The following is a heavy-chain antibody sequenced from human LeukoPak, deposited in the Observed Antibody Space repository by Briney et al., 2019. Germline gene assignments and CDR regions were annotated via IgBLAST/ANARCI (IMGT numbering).Heavy chain of an antibody. J-gene: IGHJ4*02. D-gene: IGHD3-3*01. Sequence: PSETLSPTCAVSGGSISSSNWWSWVRQPPGEGLEWIGEIYHSGSTYYNPSLKSRVTISVDTSKNQFSLKLSSVTAADTAVYYCARGAGTIFGVVTKYYFDYWGQGTLVTVSS. CDR1: GGSISSSNW. CDR3: ARGAGTIFGVVTKYYFDY. V-gene: IGHV4-4*02. CDR2: IYHSGST.